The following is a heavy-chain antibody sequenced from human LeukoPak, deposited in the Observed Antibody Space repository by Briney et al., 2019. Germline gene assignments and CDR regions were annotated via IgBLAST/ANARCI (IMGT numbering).Heavy chain of an antibody. CDR3: ARDLAFGYSGYFDL. Sequence: PSGTLSLTCAVYGGSFSGYYWSWIRQPPGKGLEWIGYIYYSGSTYYNPSLKSRVTISVDTSKNQFSLKLSSVTAADTAVYYCARDLAFGYSGYFDLWGRGTLVTVSS. CDR1: GGSFSGYY. D-gene: IGHD2-21*01. V-gene: IGHV4-30-4*08. J-gene: IGHJ2*01. CDR2: IYYSGST.